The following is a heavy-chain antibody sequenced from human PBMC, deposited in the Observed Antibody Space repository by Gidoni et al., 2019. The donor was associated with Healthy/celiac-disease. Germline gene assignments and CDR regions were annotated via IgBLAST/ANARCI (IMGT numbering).Heavy chain of an antibody. CDR3: ARPPRRSSSSQWYCDL. CDR1: GGPFSSYA. D-gene: IGHD6-6*01. J-gene: IGHJ2*01. Sequence: QVQLVQSGAEVKTPGSSVTVSCTASGGPFSSYAISWVRQAPGKGLEWMGGIIRILGKENYEKKFKGIGTITADESTSKAYMELSSLRSEDTAVYYCARPPRRSSSSQWYCDLWGRGTLVTVSS. CDR2: IIRILGKE. V-gene: IGHV1-69*01.